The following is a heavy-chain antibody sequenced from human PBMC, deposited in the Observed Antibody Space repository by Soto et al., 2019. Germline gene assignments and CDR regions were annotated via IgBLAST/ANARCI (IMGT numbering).Heavy chain of an antibody. V-gene: IGHV1-24*01. CDR3: ATKTTVTTGDY. CDR2: FDPEDGET. Sequence: QVQLVQSGAEVKKPGASVKVSCKASGYTFTGYYMHWVRQAPGQGLEWMGGFDPEDGETIYAQKFQGGVTMTEDTSTDTAYMELSSLRSEDTAVYYCATKTTVTTGDYWGQGTLVTVSS. J-gene: IGHJ4*02. CDR1: GYTFTGYY. D-gene: IGHD4-4*01.